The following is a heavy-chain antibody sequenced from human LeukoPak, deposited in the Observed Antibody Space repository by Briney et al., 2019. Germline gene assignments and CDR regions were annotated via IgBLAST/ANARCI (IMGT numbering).Heavy chain of an antibody. Sequence: GASLRLSCAASGFTFSSDAMSWVRQAPGKGLEWVSSTSGGGGSTYYADSGKGRFTISRDNSKNTLYLQMKSLGAEDPAIYYCAKNDYYGSGSYLFDYWGQGTLATVSS. D-gene: IGHD3-10*01. J-gene: IGHJ4*02. CDR2: TSGGGGST. CDR1: GFTFSSDA. V-gene: IGHV3-23*01. CDR3: AKNDYYGSGSYLFDY.